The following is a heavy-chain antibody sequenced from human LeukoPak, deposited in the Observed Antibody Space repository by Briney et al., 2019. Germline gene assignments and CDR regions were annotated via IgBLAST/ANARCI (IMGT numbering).Heavy chain of an antibody. CDR3: ARGSTSFYYYYGMDV. V-gene: IGHV1-8*01. D-gene: IGHD2-2*01. CDR2: MNPNSGNT. Sequence: ASVKVSCKASGYAFTSYDINWVRQATGQGLEWMGWMNPNSGNTGYAQKFQGGVAMTRNTSISTAYMELSSLRSEDTAVYYCARGSTSFYYYYGMDVWGQGTTVTVSS. CDR1: GYAFTSYD. J-gene: IGHJ6*02.